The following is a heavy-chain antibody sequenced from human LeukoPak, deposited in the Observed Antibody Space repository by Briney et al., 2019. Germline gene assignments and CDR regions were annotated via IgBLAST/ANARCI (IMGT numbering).Heavy chain of an antibody. D-gene: IGHD2-15*01. Sequence: ASVKVSCKASGYTFTSYDINWVRQATGQGLEWMGWMNPNSGNTGYAQKFQGRVTITRDTSISTAYMELSSLRSEDTAVYYCARGGVVVVAAGVDYWGQGTLVTVSS. V-gene: IGHV1-8*03. J-gene: IGHJ4*02. CDR2: MNPNSGNT. CDR3: ARGGVVVVAAGVDY. CDR1: GYTFTSYD.